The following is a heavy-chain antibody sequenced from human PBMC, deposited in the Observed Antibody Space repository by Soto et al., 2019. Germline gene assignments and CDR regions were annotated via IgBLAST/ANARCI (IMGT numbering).Heavy chain of an antibody. CDR3: ARDPGQDEAMDY. V-gene: IGHV3-33*01. Sequence: HVQVVESGGGVVQPGRSLRLSCAASGFAFSDFGMHWVRQAPGKGLEWVAVIWRDGKNKDYADYAKGRFTISRDNSRNILYLEMKSLRVEDTAVYYCARDPGQDEAMDYWGQGTLVTVSS. J-gene: IGHJ4*02. CDR2: IWRDGKNK. CDR1: GFAFSDFG.